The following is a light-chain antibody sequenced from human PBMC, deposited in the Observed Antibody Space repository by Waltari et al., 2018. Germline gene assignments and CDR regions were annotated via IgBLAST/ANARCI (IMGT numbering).Light chain of an antibody. J-gene: IGLJ3*02. Sequence: QAVVTQPTSLSASPGASVSLTCTLRIGVNVGTYTISLSQQQPGRPPRFLLRYRSDSEKKQGSGVPSRFSGFKDASANRGILLISGLQSEDEADYYCMIWYSSTWVFGGGTRLTVL. CDR3: MIWYSSTWV. V-gene: IGLV5-45*01. CDR2: YRSDSEK. CDR1: IGVNVGTYT.